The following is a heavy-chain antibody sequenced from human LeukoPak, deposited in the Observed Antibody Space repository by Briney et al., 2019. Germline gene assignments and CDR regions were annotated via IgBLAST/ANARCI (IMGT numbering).Heavy chain of an antibody. V-gene: IGHV1-69*05. CDR3: ARDRSEMATTRTFDY. CDR1: GGTFSSYA. D-gene: IGHD5-24*01. J-gene: IGHJ4*02. Sequence: SSVTVSFQASGGTFSSYAISWVRQAPGQGLAWVGGIIPIFGTANYAQKFQGRVTITTDESTSTAYMELSSLRSEDTAVYYCARDRSEMATTRTFDYWGQGTLVTVSS. CDR2: IIPIFGTA.